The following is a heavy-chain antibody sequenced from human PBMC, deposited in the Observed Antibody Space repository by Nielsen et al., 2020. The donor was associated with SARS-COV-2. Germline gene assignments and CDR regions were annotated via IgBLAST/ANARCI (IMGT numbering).Heavy chain of an antibody. J-gene: IGHJ4*02. V-gene: IGHV3-72*01. Sequence: GSLKISCVASGFSFSDHYMDWVRQAPGKGLEWVGRIRKRAQSYSIEYAASVKGRFIISRDDSRNTLYLEMNSLKTEDTAVYYCAKVDQQLDYWGQGKLVTVSS. CDR3: AKVDQQLDY. CDR2: IRKRAQSYSI. CDR1: GFSFSDHY. D-gene: IGHD6-13*01.